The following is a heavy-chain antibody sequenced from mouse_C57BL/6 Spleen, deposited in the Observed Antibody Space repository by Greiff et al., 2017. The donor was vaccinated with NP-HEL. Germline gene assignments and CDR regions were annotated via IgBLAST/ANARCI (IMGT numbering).Heavy chain of an antibody. D-gene: IGHD1-1*01. V-gene: IGHV5-17*01. CDR2: ISSGSSTI. CDR1: GFTFSDYG. J-gene: IGHJ4*01. CDR3: ARNYGSRGIFYAMDY. Sequence: EVKLVESGGGLVKPGGSLKLSCAASGFTFSDYGMHWVRQAPEKGLEWVAYISSGSSTIYYADTVKGRFTISRDNAKNTLFLQMTSLRSEDTAMYYCARNYGSRGIFYAMDYWGQGTSVTVSS.